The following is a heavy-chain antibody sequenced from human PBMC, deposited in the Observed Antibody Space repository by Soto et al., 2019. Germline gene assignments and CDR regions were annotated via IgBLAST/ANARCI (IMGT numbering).Heavy chain of an antibody. D-gene: IGHD6-19*01. CDR3: AGGITVAGHWPLDF. J-gene: IGHJ4*02. CDR1: GFSLSTSGVG. Sequence: QITLKASGPTLVKPTQNLTLTCTFSGFSLSTSGVGVGWFRQPPGKALEWLALIYGDDHKRYSPSLKTRLTTXRXTXXNQVVLTMTNMAPVDTATYYCAGGITVAGHWPLDFWGQGTLVTVSS. CDR2: IYGDDHK. V-gene: IGHV2-5*02.